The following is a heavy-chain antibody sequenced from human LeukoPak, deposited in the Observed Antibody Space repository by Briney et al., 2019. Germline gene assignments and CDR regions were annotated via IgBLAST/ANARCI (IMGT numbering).Heavy chain of an antibody. D-gene: IGHD5-12*01. V-gene: IGHV4-59*12. CDR1: GGSINSYY. CDR2: IYHTGRT. J-gene: IGHJ4*02. Sequence: PSETLSLTCTVSGGSINSYYWSWIRQPPGKGLEWIGIIYHTGRTNYNPSLKSRVTISVDTSKNQFSLKLSSVTAADTAVYYCARRDSGYDLTVWGQGTLVTVSS. CDR3: ARRDSGYDLTV.